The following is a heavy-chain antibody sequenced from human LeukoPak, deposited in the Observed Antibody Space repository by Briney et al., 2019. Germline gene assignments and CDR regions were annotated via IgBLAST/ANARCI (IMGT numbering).Heavy chain of an antibody. J-gene: IGHJ4*02. D-gene: IGHD6-19*01. CDR1: GFTFSSYG. Sequence: GSLRLSCAASGFTFSSYGMHWVRQAPGKGLEWVAVIWYDGSNKYYADSVKGRFTISRDNSKNTLYLQMNSLRAEDTAVYYCARGYWYSSGWYRGGGLWGQGTLVTVSS. CDR2: IWYDGSNK. V-gene: IGHV3-33*01. CDR3: ARGYWYSSGWYRGGGL.